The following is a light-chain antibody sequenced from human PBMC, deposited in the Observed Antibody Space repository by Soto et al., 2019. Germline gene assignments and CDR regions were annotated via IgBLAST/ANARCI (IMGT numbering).Light chain of an antibody. Sequence: IVLTQSPGPLSLSPGENATLSCRASQTVSSSSVAWYQPKPGQAPRLLIYGPSTRATGIPDRFSGSGSGTYFTLTITRLEAEVFVVDNSQQRVGSPSWTFGQGTRVDIK. V-gene: IGKV3-20*01. CDR1: QTVSSSS. CDR2: GPS. J-gene: IGKJ1*01. CDR3: QQRVGSPSWT.